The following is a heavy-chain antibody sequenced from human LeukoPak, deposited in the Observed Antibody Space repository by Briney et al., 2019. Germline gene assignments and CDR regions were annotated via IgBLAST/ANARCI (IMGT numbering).Heavy chain of an antibody. V-gene: IGHV4-34*01. Sequence: SETLSLTCAVYGGSFSGYYWGWIRQPPGKGLEWIGEINHSGSTNYNPSLKSRVTMSVDTSKNQFSLKLSSVTAADTAVYYCARLDPMVLFDIWGQGTMVTVSS. CDR1: GGSFSGYY. J-gene: IGHJ3*02. D-gene: IGHD2-2*03. CDR3: ARLDPMVLFDI. CDR2: INHSGST.